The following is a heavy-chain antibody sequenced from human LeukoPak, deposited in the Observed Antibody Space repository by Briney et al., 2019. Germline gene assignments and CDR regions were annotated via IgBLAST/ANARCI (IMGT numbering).Heavy chain of an antibody. CDR3: ARGEQLVAVFDY. Sequence: KPSETLSLTRAVPGGSLSGYYWSWIRPPPRKGLEGSGENNHSGSTNYNPSLKSRVTISVDTSKNQFSLKLSSVTAADTAVYYCARGEQLVAVFDYWGQGTLVTVSS. CDR2: NNHSGST. J-gene: IGHJ4*02. CDR1: GGSLSGYY. V-gene: IGHV4-34*01. D-gene: IGHD6-6*01.